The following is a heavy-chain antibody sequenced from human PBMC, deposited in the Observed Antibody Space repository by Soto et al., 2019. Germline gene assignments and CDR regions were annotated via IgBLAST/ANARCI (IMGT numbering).Heavy chain of an antibody. CDR2: IFYSGST. CDR3: VHHGGVPYYHDF. CDR1: GGSLSSSSW. V-gene: IGHV4-4*02. J-gene: IGHJ4*02. Sequence: QVQLQESGPGLVNPSGTLSLTCAVSGGSLSSSSWWSWVRQPPGKTLEWLGEIFYSGSTKSKPSLNSRVTISADQSKNDFSLRLSSVTAADTAVYYCVHHGGVPYYHDFWGQGMLVTVSS. D-gene: IGHD2-8*01.